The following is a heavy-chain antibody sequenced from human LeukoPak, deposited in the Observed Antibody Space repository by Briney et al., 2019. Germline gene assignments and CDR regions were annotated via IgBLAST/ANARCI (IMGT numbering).Heavy chain of an antibody. D-gene: IGHD3-16*01. CDR3: ARRTLCCGERFDP. J-gene: IGHJ5*02. CDR2: IYSSGST. CDR1: GGSINNYY. V-gene: IGHV4-4*08. Sequence: SETLSLTCTVSGGSINNYYWSWIRQPPGKGLEWIGYIYSSGSTNYNPSLKSRAIISVDTSKNQCSLKLSSVTAADTAVYYCARRTLCCGERFDPWGQGTLVTVSS.